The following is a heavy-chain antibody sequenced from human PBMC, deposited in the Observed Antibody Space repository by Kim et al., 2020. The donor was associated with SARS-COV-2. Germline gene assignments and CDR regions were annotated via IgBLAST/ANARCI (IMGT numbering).Heavy chain of an antibody. CDR3: ARESNGDHDAFDI. Sequence: GGSLRLSCAASGFTVSSNYMSWVRQAPGKGLEWVSVIYSGGSTYYADSVKGRFTISRDNSKNTLYLQMNSLRAEDTAVYYCARESNGDHDAFDIWGQGTMVTVSS. CDR2: IYSGGST. D-gene: IGHD4-17*01. CDR1: GFTVSSNY. V-gene: IGHV3-53*01. J-gene: IGHJ3*02.